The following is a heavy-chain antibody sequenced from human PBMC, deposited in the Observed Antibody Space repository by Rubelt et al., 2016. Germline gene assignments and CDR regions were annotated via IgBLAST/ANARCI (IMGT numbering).Heavy chain of an antibody. CDR2: ISWYGETT. J-gene: IGHJ6*02. D-gene: IGHD2-21*02. Sequence: EVQLVESGGGVVRPGGSLRLSCAASGFTFIDHGMSWVRQAPGKGLEWVSGISWYGETTDYANSVKGRFTISRDNAKNSLYLQMNSLRTEDTAVYYCARAFRDSPYHNMDVWGQGTTVTVSS. CDR1: GFTFIDHG. V-gene: IGHV3-20*04. CDR3: ARAFRDSPYHNMDV.